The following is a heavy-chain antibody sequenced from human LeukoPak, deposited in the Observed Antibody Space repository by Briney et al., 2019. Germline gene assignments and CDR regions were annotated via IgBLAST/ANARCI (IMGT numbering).Heavy chain of an antibody. V-gene: IGHV4-30-2*01. CDR2: IYHSGST. J-gene: IGHJ4*02. Sequence: SETLSLTCAVSGGSISSGGYSWSWIRQPPGKGLEWIGYIYHSGSTYYNPSLKSRVTISVDRSKNQFSLKLSSVTAADTAVYYCARDRDLGGRDYWGQGTLVTVSS. D-gene: IGHD3-3*01. CDR3: ARDRDLGGRDY. CDR1: GGSISSGGYS.